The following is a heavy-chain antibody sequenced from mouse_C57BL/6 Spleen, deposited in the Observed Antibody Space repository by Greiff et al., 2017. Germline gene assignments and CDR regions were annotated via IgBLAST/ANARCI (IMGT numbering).Heavy chain of an antibody. CDR1: GYTFTSYW. D-gene: IGHD1-1*01. V-gene: IGHV1-55*01. J-gene: IGHJ2*01. Sequence: QVQLHQPGAELVQPGASVKMSCKASGYTFTSYWLTWVKQRPGQGLEWIGDIYPGSGSTNYNEKFKRKATLTVDTSSSTAYMQLSSLTSEDAAVYYCARRPYGSHYVDYWGQGTTLTVSS. CDR3: ARRPYGSHYVDY. CDR2: IYPGSGST.